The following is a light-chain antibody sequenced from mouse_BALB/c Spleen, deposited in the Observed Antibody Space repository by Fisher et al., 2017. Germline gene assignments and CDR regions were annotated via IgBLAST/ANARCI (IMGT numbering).Light chain of an antibody. CDR3: FQGSGYPLT. V-gene: IGKV4-79*01. CDR1: SSVSSSY. Sequence: IVLTQTPAIMSASPGEKVTLTCSASSSVSSSYLYWYQQKPGSSPKLWIYATSNLASGVPARFSGSGSGTSYSLTISSMEAEDVATYYCFQGSGYPLTFGAGTKLELK. CDR2: ATS. J-gene: IGKJ5*01.